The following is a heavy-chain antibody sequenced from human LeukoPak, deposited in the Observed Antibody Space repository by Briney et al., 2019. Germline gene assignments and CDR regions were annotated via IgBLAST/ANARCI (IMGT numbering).Heavy chain of an antibody. CDR3: ARDSSMLRGPLVIYYFDF. V-gene: IGHV3-23*01. CDR1: GFTFSSYG. CDR2: ISGGGGDAT. J-gene: IGHJ4*02. D-gene: IGHD3-10*01. Sequence: GGSLRLSCAASGFTFSSYGMHWVRQAPGKGLEWVSTISGGGGDATYYADSVKGRFTVSRDNSKNTLYLQMNSLRVEDTAVYYCARDSSMLRGPLVIYYFDFWGQGTLVTVSS.